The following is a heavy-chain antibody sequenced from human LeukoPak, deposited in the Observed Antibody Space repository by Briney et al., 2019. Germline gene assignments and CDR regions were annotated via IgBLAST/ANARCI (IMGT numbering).Heavy chain of an antibody. CDR1: GFTFSSYA. Sequence: PGGSLRLSCAASGFTFSSYAMHWVRQAPGKGLEWVSSISSSSSYIYYADSVKGRFTISRDNAKNSLYLQMNSLRAEDTAVYYCARVLLLSSGAFDIWGQGTMVTVSS. D-gene: IGHD3-10*01. J-gene: IGHJ3*02. CDR2: ISSSSSYI. CDR3: ARVLLLSSGAFDI. V-gene: IGHV3-21*01.